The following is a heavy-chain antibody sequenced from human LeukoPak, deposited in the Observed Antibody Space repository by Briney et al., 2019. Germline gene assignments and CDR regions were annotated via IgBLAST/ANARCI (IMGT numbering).Heavy chain of an antibody. CDR3: PRGGGDFWSGRYFDY. CDR1: GGSISSGGYS. CDR2: IYHSGST. D-gene: IGHD3-3*01. V-gene: IGHV4-30-2*01. J-gene: IGHJ4*02. Sequence: PSETLSLTCAVSGGSISSGGYSWSWLRQPPGTGLEWIGHIYHSGSTYYNPSLKSRVTISVDRSKNQFSLKLSSVTAADTAVYYCPRGGGDFWSGRYFDYWGQGTLVTVSS.